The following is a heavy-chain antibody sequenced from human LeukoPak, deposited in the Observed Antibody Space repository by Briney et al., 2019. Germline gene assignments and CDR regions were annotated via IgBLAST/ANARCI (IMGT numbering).Heavy chain of an antibody. V-gene: IGHV3-30-3*01. CDR3: ARESGRGWYTPYYYYYGMDV. CDR1: GFTFSSYA. CDR2: ISYDGSNY. D-gene: IGHD6-19*01. Sequence: GGSLRLSCAASGFTFSSYAMHWVRQAPGKGLEWVAVISYDGSNYWYAGSVKGRFTISRDNSKNTLYLQMNSLRAEDTAVFYCARESGRGWYTPYYYYYGMDVWGQGTTVTVSS. J-gene: IGHJ6*02.